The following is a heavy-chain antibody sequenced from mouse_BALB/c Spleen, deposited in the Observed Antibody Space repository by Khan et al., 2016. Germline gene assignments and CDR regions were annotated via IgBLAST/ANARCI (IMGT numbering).Heavy chain of an antibody. CDR1: GFSITGFA. J-gene: IGHJ3*01. D-gene: IGHD2-4*01. CDR2: IWGDGST. Sequence: QVQLKQSGPGLVAPSQSLSITCTVSGFSITGFAVNWVRQPPGKGLEWLGVIWGDGSTDYDSALKSRLSISKDDSKSQVFLQMTSLQTDDTARYYCASYYDYDGGFAYWGQGTLVTVSA. CDR3: ASYYDYDGGFAY. V-gene: IGHV2-6-7*01.